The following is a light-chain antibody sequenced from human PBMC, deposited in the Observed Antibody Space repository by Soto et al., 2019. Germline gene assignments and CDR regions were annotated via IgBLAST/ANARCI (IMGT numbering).Light chain of an antibody. V-gene: IGKV1-27*01. Sequence: DIQMTQSPSSLSASVGDRVSITCRASQGISNYLAWYQQKPGKVPKLLIYTTSTLRSGVPSRFSGSGSGTDFTLTISSLQPEDVATYYCQKYNSAPPTFGHGTRVDI. J-gene: IGKJ3*01. CDR3: QKYNSAPPT. CDR1: QGISNY. CDR2: TTS.